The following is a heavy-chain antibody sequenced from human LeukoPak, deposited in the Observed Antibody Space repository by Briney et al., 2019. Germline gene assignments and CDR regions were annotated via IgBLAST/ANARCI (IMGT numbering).Heavy chain of an antibody. J-gene: IGHJ1*01. D-gene: IGHD2-2*01. Sequence: SVKVSCKASGYTFTSYDINWVRQATGQGLEWMGWMNPNSGNTGYAQKFQGRVTMTRNTSISTAYMELSSLRSEDTAVYYCARDRGYCSSTSCYGPFKYFQHWGQGTLVTVSS. CDR2: MNPNSGNT. V-gene: IGHV1-8*01. CDR1: GYTFTSYD. CDR3: ARDRGYCSSTSCYGPFKYFQH.